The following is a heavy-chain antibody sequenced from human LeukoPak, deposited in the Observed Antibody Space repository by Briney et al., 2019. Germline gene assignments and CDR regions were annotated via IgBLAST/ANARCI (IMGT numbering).Heavy chain of an antibody. Sequence: PGGSLRLSCAASGFTFSSYAMSWVRQAPGKGMEWVSGIGGSGGSTYYADSVRGRFTISRDNSKNTLYLQMNSLRAEDTAVYYCAKDRKVYYYDSSGYDYWGQGTLVTVSS. V-gene: IGHV3-23*01. J-gene: IGHJ4*02. D-gene: IGHD3-22*01. CDR2: IGGSGGST. CDR3: AKDRKVYYYDSSGYDY. CDR1: GFTFSSYA.